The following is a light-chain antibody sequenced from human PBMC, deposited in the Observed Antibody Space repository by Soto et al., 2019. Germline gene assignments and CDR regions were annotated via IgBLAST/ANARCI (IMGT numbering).Light chain of an antibody. J-gene: IGLJ1*01. CDR3: SSYTTSSTRV. Sequence: QSALTQPASVSGSPGQSIAISCTVSSSDVGIYNYVSWYQQHPGKVPKLIIYEVTNRPSGVSNRFSGSKSGNTASLTISGLQAEDEADYYCSSYTTSSTRVFGTGTKATLL. V-gene: IGLV2-14*01. CDR2: EVT. CDR1: SSDVGIYNY.